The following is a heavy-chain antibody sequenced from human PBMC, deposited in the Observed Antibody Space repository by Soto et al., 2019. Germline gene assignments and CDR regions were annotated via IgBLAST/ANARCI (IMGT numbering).Heavy chain of an antibody. J-gene: IGHJ3*02. V-gene: IGHV3-23*01. Sequence: PGGSLRLSCEASGFTFSSYAMSWVRQAPGKGLEWVSTISDSGSTYYADSVKGRFTISRDNSKNTLYLQMNSLRAEDTAVYYCAKDPRPGYCSGGSCYFGAFDIWGQGTMVTVSS. CDR3: AKDPRPGYCSGGSCYFGAFDI. D-gene: IGHD2-15*01. CDR1: GFTFSSYA. CDR2: ISDSGST.